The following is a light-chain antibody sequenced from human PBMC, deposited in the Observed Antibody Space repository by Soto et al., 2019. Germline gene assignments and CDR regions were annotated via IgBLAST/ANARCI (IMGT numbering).Light chain of an antibody. V-gene: IGKV3-20*01. CDR1: QSVTNNY. CDR2: GAS. CDR3: QQYVAPPPYT. Sequence: ENVLTQSPGTLSLSPGESATLSCRASQSVTNNYLAWYQQKPGQAPRLLIYGASSRATGIPDRFSGSGSATDFTLTISRVEPEDFAMYYCQQYVAPPPYTFGQGTRLEIK. J-gene: IGKJ2*01.